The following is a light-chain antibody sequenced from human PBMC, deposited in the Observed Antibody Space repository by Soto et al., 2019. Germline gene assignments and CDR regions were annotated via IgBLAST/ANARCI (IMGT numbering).Light chain of an antibody. V-gene: IGLV1-47*01. J-gene: IGLJ1*01. Sequence: QSAVTQSPSASGTPGQRVTISCSGSSSNIENNYVYWYQRLPGTAPKLLIYRNNQRPSGVPDRFSGSKSGTSASLAISGLRSEDEADYYCASWDDSLSGYVFGTGTKVTVL. CDR1: SSNIENNY. CDR3: ASWDDSLSGYV. CDR2: RNN.